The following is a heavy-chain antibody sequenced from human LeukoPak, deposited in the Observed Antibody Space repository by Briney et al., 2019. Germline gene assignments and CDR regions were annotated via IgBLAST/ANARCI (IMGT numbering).Heavy chain of an antibody. D-gene: IGHD2-15*01. CDR1: GYPFMRYW. J-gene: IGHJ6*02. V-gene: IGHV5-51*01. CDR2: IYPGDSDT. CDR3: ARHVGPYSYGMDV. Sequence: GESLKISCKASGYPFMRYWIGWVRQMPGKGLEWMGIIYPGDSDTRYSPSFQGQVTISADKSISTAYLQWSSLKASDTAMYYCARHVGPYSYGMDVWGQGTTVTVSS.